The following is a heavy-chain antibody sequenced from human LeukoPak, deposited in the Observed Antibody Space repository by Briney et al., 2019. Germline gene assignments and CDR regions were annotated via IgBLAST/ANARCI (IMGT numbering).Heavy chain of an antibody. CDR2: IYYSGST. D-gene: IGHD3-22*01. V-gene: IGHV4-59*01. Sequence: SETLSLTCTVSGGSISSYYWSWIRQPPGKGLEWIGYIYYSGSTNYNPSPKSRVTISVDTSKNQFSLKLSSVTAADTAVYYCARNYYDSSGYSNWGQGTLVTVSS. J-gene: IGHJ4*02. CDR1: GGSISSYY. CDR3: ARNYYDSSGYSN.